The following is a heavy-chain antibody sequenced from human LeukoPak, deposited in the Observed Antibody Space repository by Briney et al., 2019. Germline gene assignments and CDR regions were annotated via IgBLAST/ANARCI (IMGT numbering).Heavy chain of an antibody. D-gene: IGHD2-21*01. CDR2: IIPIFGTA. CDR3: ARDVGVVSI. Sequence: SVKXSXXASXGTXXSYAISWXRQAPGQGLEWMGGIIPIFGTANYAQKFQGRVTITADESTSTAYMELSSLRSEDTAVYYCARDVGVVSIWGQGTMVTVSS. J-gene: IGHJ3*02. V-gene: IGHV1-69*13. CDR1: XGTXXSYA.